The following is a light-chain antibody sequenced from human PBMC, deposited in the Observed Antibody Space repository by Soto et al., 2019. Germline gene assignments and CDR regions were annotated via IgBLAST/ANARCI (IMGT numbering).Light chain of an antibody. CDR2: EVS. J-gene: IGLJ1*01. V-gene: IGLV2-14*01. Sequence: ALTQPASVSGSPGHSITISCTGTSSDVGGYNSVSWYQQHPGEAPKLMIYEVSNRPSGVSNRFSGSKSGSTASLTISGLQAEDEADYYCSSYTSSSTPCVFGTGTKVTVL. CDR3: SSYTSSSTPCV. CDR1: SSDVGGYNS.